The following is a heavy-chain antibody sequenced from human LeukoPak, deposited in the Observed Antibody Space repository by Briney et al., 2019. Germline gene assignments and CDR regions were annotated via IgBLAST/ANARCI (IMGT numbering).Heavy chain of an antibody. CDR1: DGSFSGYY. D-gene: IGHD3-22*01. V-gene: IGHV4-34*01. J-gene: IGHJ4*02. CDR3: ARGRCITMIVVVMPYFDY. Sequence: SETLSLTCAVYDGSFSGYYWSWIRQPPGKGLEWIGEVNHSGSTIYNPTLKSRVTISVDTSKNQFSLKLSSVTAADTAVYYCARGRCITMIVVVMPYFDYWVQGTLVTVSS. CDR2: VNHSGST.